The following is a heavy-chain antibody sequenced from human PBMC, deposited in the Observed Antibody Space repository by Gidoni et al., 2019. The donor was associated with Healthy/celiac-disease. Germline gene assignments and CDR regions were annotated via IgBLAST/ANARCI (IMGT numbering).Heavy chain of an antibody. V-gene: IGHV1-69*06. CDR1: GGTLSRYA. CDR2: IIPIFGTA. CDR3: ARDESRYCTNGVCYSDV. J-gene: IGHJ6*02. Sequence: QVQLVQSGAEVKKPGSSVKVSCKASGGTLSRYAIRWVRQAPGQGLEWMGGIIPIFGTANYAQKFQGRVTITADKSTSTAYMELSSLRSEDTAVYYCARDESRYCTNGVCYSDVWGQGTTVTVSS. D-gene: IGHD2-8*01.